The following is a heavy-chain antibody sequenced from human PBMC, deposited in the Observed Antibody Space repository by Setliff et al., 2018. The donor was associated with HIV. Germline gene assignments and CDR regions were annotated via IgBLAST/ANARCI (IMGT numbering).Heavy chain of an antibody. CDR2: INPSGGST. CDR1: GYTFTRYF. CDR3: ARGWEGGMDY. Sequence: VASVNVSCKASGYTFTRYFMHCVRQAPGQGLEWLGMINPSGGSTWYAQRFQGRVTMTGDTSTNTLYMELSSLRSEDTAVYYCARGWEGGMDYWGQGTLVTVSS. D-gene: IGHD1-26*01. V-gene: IGHV1-46*01. J-gene: IGHJ4*02.